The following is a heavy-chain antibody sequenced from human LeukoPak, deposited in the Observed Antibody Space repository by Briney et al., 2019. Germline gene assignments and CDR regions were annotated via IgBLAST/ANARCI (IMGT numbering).Heavy chain of an antibody. D-gene: IGHD6-19*01. CDR2: IQNDGNDK. J-gene: IGHJ4*02. Sequence: PGGSLRLSCAASGLTFSTYGMHWVRQAPGKGLEWVAFIQNDGNDKYYADSVKGRFTISRDNAKNSLYLQMNSLRAEDTAVYYCARDVRAVAGLLDYWGQGTLVTVSS. V-gene: IGHV3-30*02. CDR3: ARDVRAVAGLLDY. CDR1: GLTFSTYG.